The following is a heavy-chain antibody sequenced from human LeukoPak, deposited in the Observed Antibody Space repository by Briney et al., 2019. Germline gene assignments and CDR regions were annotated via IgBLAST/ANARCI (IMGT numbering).Heavy chain of an antibody. D-gene: IGHD6-19*01. CDR3: AKVGAVAAVEN. CDR1: GLTFSSYA. Sequence: GGSLRLSCAASGLTFSSYAMSWVRQAPGKGLEWVSVIYTGETTYYADSVKGRFTISRDNSKNTLYLQMDGLRVEDTAVYYCAKVGAVAAVENWGQGTLVTVSS. J-gene: IGHJ4*02. CDR2: IYTGETT. V-gene: IGHV3-66*01.